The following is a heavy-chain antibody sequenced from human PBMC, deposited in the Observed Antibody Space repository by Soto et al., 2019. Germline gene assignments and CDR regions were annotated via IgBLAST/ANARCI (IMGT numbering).Heavy chain of an antibody. Sequence: PGGSLRLSCAASGFTFSSYAMSWVRQAPGKGLEWVSAISGSGGSTYYADSVKGRFTISRDNSKNTLYLQMNSLRAEDTAVYYCAKDSVVAAPIPNMDYFDYWGQGTLVTVSS. CDR2: ISGSGGST. V-gene: IGHV3-23*01. CDR3: AKDSVVAAPIPNMDYFDY. J-gene: IGHJ4*02. D-gene: IGHD2-15*01. CDR1: GFTFSSYA.